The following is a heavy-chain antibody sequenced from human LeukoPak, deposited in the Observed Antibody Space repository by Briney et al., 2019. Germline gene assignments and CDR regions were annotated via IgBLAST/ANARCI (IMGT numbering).Heavy chain of an antibody. CDR3: ARDGSYGLPN. V-gene: IGHV3-48*01. Sequence: GSLRLSCAAAGLTFSTNSMNWVRQAPGKGLEWVSYISFSSSTIYYPDSVKGRFTISRDNAKNLLYLQMNSLRAEDTAVYYCARDGSYGLPNWGQGTLVTVSS. CDR1: GLTFSTNS. D-gene: IGHD5-18*01. CDR2: ISFSSSTI. J-gene: IGHJ4*02.